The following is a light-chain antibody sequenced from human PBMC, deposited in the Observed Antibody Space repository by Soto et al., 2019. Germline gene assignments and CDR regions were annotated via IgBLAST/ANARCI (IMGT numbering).Light chain of an antibody. V-gene: IGLV1-40*01. CDR1: SSNIGAGYD. CDR2: DNS. J-gene: IGLJ2*01. CDR3: QSYDRNLSGSGVV. Sequence: QSVLTQPPSVSGAPGQRVTISCTGSSSNIGAGYDVHWYQQLPGTAPKLLIYDNSNRPSGVPDRFSGSKSGTSASLAITGLQAEDEADYYCQSYDRNLSGSGVVFGGGTKLTVL.